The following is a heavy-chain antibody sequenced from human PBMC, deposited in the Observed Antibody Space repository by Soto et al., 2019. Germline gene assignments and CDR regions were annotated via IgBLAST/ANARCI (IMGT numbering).Heavy chain of an antibody. CDR3: ASSYGSGYRAFDY. CDR2: FNPILSMS. J-gene: IGHJ4*02. D-gene: IGHD3-10*01. V-gene: IGHV1-69*02. CDR1: GDTFNFYS. Sequence: QVQLVESGAEVKRPGSSVKVSCKASGDTFNFYSINWVRQAPGVGLEWVGRFNPILSMSNYAQRYQRRVTMTADKSTSTAYMELRSLRSEDTAIYYCASSYGSGYRAFDYWGQGALVTVSS.